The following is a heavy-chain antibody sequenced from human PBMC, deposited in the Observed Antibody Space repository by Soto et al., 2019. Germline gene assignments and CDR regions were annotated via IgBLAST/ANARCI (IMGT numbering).Heavy chain of an antibody. CDR1: DGSFSGYY. V-gene: IGHV4-34*01. J-gene: IGHJ2*01. D-gene: IGHD4-4*01. Sequence: QVQLQQWGAGLLKPSETLSLTCAVYDGSFSGYYCNWIRQPPGKGLEWIGEINHSGSTNYNPSLKSPVTMSVDTSKNQFSLKLNSVTAADTAVYYCARRTTVTTGVRGYWYFDLRGRGTLVTVSS. CDR2: INHSGST. CDR3: ARRTTVTTGVRGYWYFDL.